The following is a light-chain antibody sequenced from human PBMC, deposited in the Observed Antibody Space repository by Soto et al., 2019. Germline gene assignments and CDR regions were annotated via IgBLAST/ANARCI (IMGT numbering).Light chain of an antibody. CDR1: QSVSSNY. J-gene: IGKJ1*01. V-gene: IGKV3-20*01. CDR3: QQYGTSPLT. Sequence: EIVLTQSPVTLSLSPGQRATLSCRASQSVSSNYLAWYQQKPGQAPRLLIHGASSRATAIPDRFSGSGSGTDFTLTISRLEPEDFAMYYCQQYGTSPLTFGQGTKVEIK. CDR2: GAS.